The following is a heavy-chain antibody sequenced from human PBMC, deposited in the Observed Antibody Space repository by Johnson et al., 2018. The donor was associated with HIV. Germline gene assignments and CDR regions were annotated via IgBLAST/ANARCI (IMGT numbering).Heavy chain of an antibody. CDR1: GFTFSSYW. CDR3: ASAASGIETDAFDI. D-gene: IGHD6-13*01. J-gene: IGHJ3*02. CDR2: TKQDGRAN. Sequence: VQLVESGGGLVQSGGSLRLSCAASGFTFSSYWMSWVRQAPGTGLAWVANTKQDGRANYYVDSVKGRFTISRDNPKNSLYPRMNSLRAEDPAVYYCASAASGIETDAFDIWGKGTMVTVSS. V-gene: IGHV3-7*01.